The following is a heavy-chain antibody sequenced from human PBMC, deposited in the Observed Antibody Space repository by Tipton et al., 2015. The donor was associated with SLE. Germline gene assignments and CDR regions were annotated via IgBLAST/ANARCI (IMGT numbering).Heavy chain of an antibody. CDR2: INHRGST. V-gene: IGHV4-34*01. Sequence: TLSLTCAVYGGSFSGYYWSWIRQPPGKGLEWIGEINHRGSTNYNPSLKSRVTISIDTFKNQFSLRLSSVTAADTAVYYCARAGGHNYDSSGYHSEAFDIWGQGTMVTVSS. D-gene: IGHD3-22*01. CDR1: GGSFSGYY. J-gene: IGHJ3*02. CDR3: ARAGGHNYDSSGYHSEAFDI.